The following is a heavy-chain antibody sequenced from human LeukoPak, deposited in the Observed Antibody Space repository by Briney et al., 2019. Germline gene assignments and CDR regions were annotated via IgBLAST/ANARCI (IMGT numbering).Heavy chain of an antibody. Sequence: SETLSLTCTVSGGSISSYYWSWIRQPPGKGLEWIGYIYYSGSTNYNPSLKSRVTISVDTSKNQFSLKLSSVTAAGTAVYYCARDRGYFDHWGQGTLVTVSS. CDR3: ARDRGYFDH. CDR1: GGSISSYY. V-gene: IGHV4-59*01. D-gene: IGHD3-10*01. CDR2: IYYSGST. J-gene: IGHJ4*02.